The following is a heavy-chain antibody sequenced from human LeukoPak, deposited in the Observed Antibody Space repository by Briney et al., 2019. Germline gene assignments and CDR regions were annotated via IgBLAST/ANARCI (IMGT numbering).Heavy chain of an antibody. CDR1: GFTFSSYG. V-gene: IGHV3-30*02. CDR2: IRYDGSNK. D-gene: IGHD6-6*01. CDR3: AGLSIAARPL. Sequence: GGSLRLSCAASGFTFSSYGMHWVRQAPGKGLEWVAFIRYDGSNKYYADSVKGRFTISRDDSKNTLYLQMNSLRAEDTAVYYCAGLSIAARPLRGQGTLVTVSS. J-gene: IGHJ4*02.